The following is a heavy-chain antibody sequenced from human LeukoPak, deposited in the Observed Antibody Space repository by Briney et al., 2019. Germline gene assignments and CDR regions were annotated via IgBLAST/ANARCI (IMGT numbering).Heavy chain of an antibody. V-gene: IGHV4-61*09. D-gene: IGHD1-26*01. CDR1: GASITSGSYF. CDR2: IQTRGTT. J-gene: IGHJ6*03. CDR3: VRDRFLVGVQYYYYMDV. Sequence: PSQTLSLTCTVSGASITSGSYFWSWIRQPAGKKLEWIGHIQTRGTTKYNPSLNSRVTISLDTSKNQISLNLTSVTAADTAVYSCVRDRFLVGVQYYYYMDVWGKGTAVTVSS.